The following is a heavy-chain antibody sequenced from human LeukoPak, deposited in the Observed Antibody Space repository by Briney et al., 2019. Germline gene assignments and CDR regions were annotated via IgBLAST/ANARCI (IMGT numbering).Heavy chain of an antibody. V-gene: IGHV3-64D*09. CDR3: VKGCSSTSCQETGNY. CDR2: ISSNGDAT. J-gene: IGHJ4*02. Sequence: GGSLTLSCTVSGFTFSTYAMHWVRQAPGKGLEYVSSISSNGDATYYADSVKGRFTISRDNSKNTLYLQMSSLRAEDTAVYYCVKGCSSTSCQETGNYWGQGTLVTVSS. D-gene: IGHD2-2*01. CDR1: GFTFSTYA.